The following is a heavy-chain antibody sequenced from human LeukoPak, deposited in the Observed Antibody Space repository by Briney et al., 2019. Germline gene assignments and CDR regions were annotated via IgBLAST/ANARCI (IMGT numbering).Heavy chain of an antibody. Sequence: ASVKVSCKASGYSFTSYGISWVRQAPGQGLEWMGWISAYNGNTNHAQKLQGRVTMTTDTSTSTAYMELRSLRSDDTAVYYCARGPMFSGSNLEFLYWGQGTLITVSS. CDR1: GYSFTSYG. D-gene: IGHD1-26*01. J-gene: IGHJ4*02. V-gene: IGHV1-18*01. CDR2: ISAYNGNT. CDR3: ARGPMFSGSNLEFLY.